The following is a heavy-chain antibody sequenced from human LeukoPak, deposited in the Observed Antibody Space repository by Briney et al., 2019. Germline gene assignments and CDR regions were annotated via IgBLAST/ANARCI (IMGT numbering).Heavy chain of an antibody. CDR3: ARGPMTIFGVGPLYYYYGMDV. V-gene: IGHV1-46*01. Sequence: ASVKVSCKASGYTFTSYYMHWVRQAPGQGLEWMGIINPSGGSTSYAQKFQGRVTMTRDTSTSTVYMELSSLRSEDTAVYYCARGPMTIFGVGPLYYYYGMDVWGQGTTVTVSS. J-gene: IGHJ6*02. CDR1: GYTFTSYY. D-gene: IGHD3-3*01. CDR2: INPSGGST.